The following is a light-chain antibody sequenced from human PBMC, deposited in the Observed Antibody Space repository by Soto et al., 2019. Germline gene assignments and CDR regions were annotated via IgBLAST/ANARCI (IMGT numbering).Light chain of an antibody. CDR1: SSDVGGYNY. Sequence: QSVLTQPASVSGSPGRSITISCTGTSSDVGGYNYVSWYQQHPGKAPKLMIYDVSNRPSGVSNRFSGSKSGNTASLTISGLQAEDEADYYCSSYTSSSTYVFETGTKVTVL. CDR3: SSYTSSSTYV. V-gene: IGLV2-14*01. J-gene: IGLJ1*01. CDR2: DVS.